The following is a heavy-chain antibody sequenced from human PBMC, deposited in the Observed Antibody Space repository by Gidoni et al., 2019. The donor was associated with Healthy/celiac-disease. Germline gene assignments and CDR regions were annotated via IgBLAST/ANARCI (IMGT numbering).Heavy chain of an antibody. V-gene: IGHV3-15*01. CDR1: GFTFSTAW. D-gene: IGHD3-10*01. J-gene: IGHJ4*02. Sequence: EVQLVESGGGLVKPGGSLRLSCAASGFTFSTAWMSWVRQAPGKGLEWVGRIKSKTDGGTTDYAAPVKGRFTISRDDSKNTLYLQMNSLKTEDTAVYYCTTEGNYYGSGSYYNEDYWGQGTLVTVSS. CDR3: TTEGNYYGSGSYYNEDY. CDR2: IKSKTDGGTT.